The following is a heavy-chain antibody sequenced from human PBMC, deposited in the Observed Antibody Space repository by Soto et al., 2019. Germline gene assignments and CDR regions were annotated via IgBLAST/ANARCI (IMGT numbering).Heavy chain of an antibody. V-gene: IGHV4-61*01. J-gene: IGHJ6*04. Sequence: SETLSLTCTVSGGSVSSGSYYWSWIRQPPGKGLEWIGYIYYSGRTNYNPSLKSRVTIPVDTSKDQFSLKLSCVTAADTAVYYCARGVGSSGWYGYYYYFGMDVSGKGATVTV. CDR2: IYYSGRT. D-gene: IGHD6-13*01. CDR1: GGSVSSGSYY. CDR3: ARGVGSSGWYGYYYYFGMDV.